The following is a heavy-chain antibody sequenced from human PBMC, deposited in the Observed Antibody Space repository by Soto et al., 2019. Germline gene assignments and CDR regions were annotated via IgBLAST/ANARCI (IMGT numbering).Heavy chain of an antibody. D-gene: IGHD3-10*01. CDR3: ARDRLGFGDLDS. V-gene: IGHV3-23*04. CDR2: VSSGGGAT. J-gene: IGHJ4*02. CDR1: GFTFNNHA. Sequence: EVHLAESGGRLVQPGGSLRLSCAASGFTFNNHAMTWVRPAPGTGLEWVATVSSGGGATYYADSVTGRFTVSRANSKNTVSLHMDSLRADDTARYYCARDRLGFGDLDSWGPGTLLTVSS.